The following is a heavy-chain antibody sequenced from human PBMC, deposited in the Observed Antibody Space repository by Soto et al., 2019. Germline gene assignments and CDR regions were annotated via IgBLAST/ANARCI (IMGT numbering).Heavy chain of an antibody. CDR1: GYTFITYG. V-gene: IGHV1-18*04. CDR2: TSSYNGNT. Sequence: ASVKVSCKTSGYTFITYGIVWMRQAPGQGLEWMGWTSSYNGNTKYAPKFQGRASMTTDTSTSTAYMELGSLRSDDTAVYYCAGNWNDGDDYFDYWGQGTLVTVSS. J-gene: IGHJ4*02. D-gene: IGHD1-1*01. CDR3: AGNWNDGDDYFDY.